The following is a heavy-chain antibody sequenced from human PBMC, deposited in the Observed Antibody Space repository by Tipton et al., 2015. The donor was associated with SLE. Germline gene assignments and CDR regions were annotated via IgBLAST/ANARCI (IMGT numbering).Heavy chain of an antibody. V-gene: IGHV3-30*18. CDR1: GFTFSAYG. CDR2: ISHDGSNK. Sequence: SLRLSCAASGFTFSAYGMHWVRQAPGKGLEWVAVISHDGSNKYYADSAKGRFTISRDKSKNTLYLQMDSLRVEDTAVYYCAKVKVWGYENYYYYGMDVWGQGTTVTVSS. D-gene: IGHD3-16*01. J-gene: IGHJ6*02. CDR3: AKVKVWGYENYYYYGMDV.